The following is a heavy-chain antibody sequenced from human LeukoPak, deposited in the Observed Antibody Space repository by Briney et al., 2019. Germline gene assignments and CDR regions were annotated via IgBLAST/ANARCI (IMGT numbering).Heavy chain of an antibody. Sequence: ASVKVSCKASGYTFADYFIHWVRQAPGQGLEWKGRINLNTGGAEYAPKFQGWVTMTRDTSISTAYVEVNRLISDDTAVYYCARDLTSTSNWEFDYWGQGTLVIVSS. D-gene: IGHD1-26*01. V-gene: IGHV1-2*04. CDR2: INLNTGGA. CDR3: ARDLTSTSNWEFDY. J-gene: IGHJ4*02. CDR1: GYTFADYF.